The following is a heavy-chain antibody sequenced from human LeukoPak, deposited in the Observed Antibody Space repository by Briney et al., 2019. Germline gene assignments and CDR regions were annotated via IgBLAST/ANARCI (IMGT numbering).Heavy chain of an antibody. CDR2: IHSDGSST. CDR1: RFTFSTYW. V-gene: IGHV3-74*01. D-gene: IGHD3-3*01. CDR3: AKVYSTPGAFDHSLLPLDY. J-gene: IGHJ4*02. Sequence: PGGSLRLSCAASRFTFSTYWMHWVRQAPGKGLVWVSRIHSDGSSTSYADSVKGRFTISRDNAKNTLYLQMNSLRAEDTAVYYCAKVYSTPGAFDHSLLPLDYWGQGTLVTVSS.